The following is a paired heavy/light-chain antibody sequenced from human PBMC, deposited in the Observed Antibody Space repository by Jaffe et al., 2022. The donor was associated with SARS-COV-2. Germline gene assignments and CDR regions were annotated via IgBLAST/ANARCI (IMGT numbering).Heavy chain of an antibody. CDR3: GRHGLMGCSGGRCYTSFWYYGMDV. CDR1: GYSFNDYW. D-gene: IGHD2-15*01. CDR2: IYPGDSET. J-gene: IGHJ6*02. V-gene: IGHV5-51*01. Sequence: EVQLVQSGAEVKKPGESLKISCQGSGYSFNDYWIGWVRQMPGRGLEWMGIIYPGDSETKYSPSFQGQVTISVDKSISTAYLQWSSLKASDSAMYYCGRHGLMGCSGGRCYTSFWYYGMDVWGQGTTVTVSS.
Light chain of an antibody. CDR2: EVS. J-gene: IGLJ2*01. CDR1: SSDVGGYNY. CDR3: SSYGGHKAV. V-gene: IGLV2-8*01. Sequence: QSALTQPPSASGSPGQSVTISCTGTSSDVGGYNYVSWYQQHPGKAPKLMIYEVSKRPSGVPDRFSGSKSGNTASLTVSGLQAEDEADYYCSSYGGHKAVFGGGTKLTVL.